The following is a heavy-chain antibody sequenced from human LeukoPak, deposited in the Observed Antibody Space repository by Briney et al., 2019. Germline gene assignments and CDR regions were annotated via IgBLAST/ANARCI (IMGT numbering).Heavy chain of an antibody. CDR2: IYYSGST. D-gene: IGHD1-7*01. CDR3: AKKGWNYFFDH. Sequence: SETLSLTCTVSGASTSSYYWSWIRQPPGKGLEWIGYIYYSGSTNYNPSLKSRVTISVDTSKNQFSLNLSSVTAADTAVYYCAKKGWNYFFDHWGQGTLVTVSS. J-gene: IGHJ4*02. CDR1: GASTSSYY. V-gene: IGHV4-59*01.